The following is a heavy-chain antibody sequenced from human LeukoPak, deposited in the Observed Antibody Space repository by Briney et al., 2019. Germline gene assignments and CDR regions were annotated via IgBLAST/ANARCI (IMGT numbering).Heavy chain of an antibody. V-gene: IGHV3-21*03. D-gene: IGHD2-2*01. CDR2: ISSSSSYI. J-gene: IGHJ4*02. CDR1: GFTLSNYW. CDR3: TTVHCSSTSCYAVEFDY. Sequence: GGSLRLSCAASGFTLSNYWMSWVRQAPGKGLEWVSSISSSSSYIYYADSVKGRFTISRDNAKNSLYLQMNSLKTEDTAVYYCTTVHCSSTSCYAVEFDYWGQGTLVTVSS.